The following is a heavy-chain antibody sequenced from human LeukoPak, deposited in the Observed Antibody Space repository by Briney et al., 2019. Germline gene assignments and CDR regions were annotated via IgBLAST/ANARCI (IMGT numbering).Heavy chain of an antibody. J-gene: IGHJ6*03. CDR3: ARDRTTVTKYYYYYYMDV. CDR1: GYTFTGYY. D-gene: IGHD4-17*01. V-gene: IGHV1-2*02. Sequence: ASVKVSCKASGYTFTGYYMHWVRQAPGQGLEWMGWINPNSGGTNYAQKFQGRVTMTRDTSISTTYMELSRLRSDDMAVYYCARDRTTVTKYYYYYYMDVWGNGTTVTVSS. CDR2: INPNSGGT.